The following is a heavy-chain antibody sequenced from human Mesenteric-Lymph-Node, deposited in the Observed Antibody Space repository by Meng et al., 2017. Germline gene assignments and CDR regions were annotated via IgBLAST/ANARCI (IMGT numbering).Heavy chain of an antibody. CDR3: ASVEMATISAFDI. CDR1: GFTFDDYG. J-gene: IGHJ3*02. CDR2: ISSSGSTI. Sequence: GGSLRLSCAASGFTFDDYGMSWVRQAPGKGLEWVSYISSSGSTIYYADSVKGRFTISRDNAKNSLYLQMNSLRAEDTAVYYCASVEMATISAFDIWGQGTMVTVSS. D-gene: IGHD5-24*01. V-gene: IGHV3-11*01.